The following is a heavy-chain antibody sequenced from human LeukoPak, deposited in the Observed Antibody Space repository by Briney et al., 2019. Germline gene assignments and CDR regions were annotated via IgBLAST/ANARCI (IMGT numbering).Heavy chain of an antibody. V-gene: IGHV5-51*01. CDR1: GYSFTSYW. CDR3: ARRPEACSVGSCWYFDL. Sequence: GESLKISCKGSGYSFTSYWIGWVRQMPGEGLEWMGIIYPGDSDTRYSPSFQGQVTISADKSISTAYLQWSSLKASDTAMYYCARRPEACSVGSCWYFDLWGRGTLVTVSS. D-gene: IGHD2-15*01. CDR2: IYPGDSDT. J-gene: IGHJ2*01.